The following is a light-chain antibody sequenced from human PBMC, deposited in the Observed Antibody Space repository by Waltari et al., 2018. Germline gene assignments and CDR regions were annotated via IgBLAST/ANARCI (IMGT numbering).Light chain of an antibody. CDR3: QQYVDLPLT. CDR1: QDIDFY. V-gene: IGKV1-33*01. Sequence: DIQMTQSPSSLSASVGDTVTITCQASQDIDFYLNWYHQKPGKAPKILVYDASKLETGVPSRFSGSASGTDFTFTISRLQPEDIGTYFCQQYVDLPLTFGGGTKVDI. J-gene: IGKJ4*01. CDR2: DAS.